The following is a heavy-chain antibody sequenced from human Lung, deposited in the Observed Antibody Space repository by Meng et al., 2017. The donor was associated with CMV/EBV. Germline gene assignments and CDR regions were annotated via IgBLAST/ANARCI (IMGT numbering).Heavy chain of an antibody. J-gene: IGHJ4*02. CDR2: ISSRGVAI. CDR1: GFTFSRYE. V-gene: IGHV3-48*03. CDR3: ARIPAGGRASFFDY. Sequence: SXKISXAASGFTFSRYEMNWVRQAPGKGLEWVSYISSRGVAIFYADSVKGRFTISRDDAGSLLYLQINSLRAEDTAVYYCARIPAGGRASFFDYWGQGTLVTVSS. D-gene: IGHD6-13*01.